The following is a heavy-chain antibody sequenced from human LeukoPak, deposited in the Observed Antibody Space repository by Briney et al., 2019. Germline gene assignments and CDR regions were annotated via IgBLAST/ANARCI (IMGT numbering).Heavy chain of an antibody. CDR2: INYSGST. D-gene: IGHD2-21*02. J-gene: IGHJ5*02. Sequence: SETLSLTCTVSGDSINSGDYHWSWIRQPPGKGLEWIGTINYSGSTYYNPSLKSRVTISVDTSKNQISLKLNSVTAADTAMYYCARHGDLLSPFQTWGQGTLVTVSS. CDR3: ARHGDLLSPFQT. V-gene: IGHV4-39*01. CDR1: GDSINSGDYH.